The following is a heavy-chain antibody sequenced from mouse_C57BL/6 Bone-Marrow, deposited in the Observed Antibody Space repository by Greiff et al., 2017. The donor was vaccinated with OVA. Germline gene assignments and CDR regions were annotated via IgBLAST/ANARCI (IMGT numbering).Heavy chain of an antibody. J-gene: IGHJ4*01. CDR1: GYPFTNYW. V-gene: IGHV1-63*01. CDR3: VSIYYYGSSYDYYAIDY. Sequence: VKLQQSGAELVRPGPSVKMSCKASGYPFTNYWFGWAKQRPGPGLEWFGDIYPGGGCTNYNEKFKSKATLTVDTSSSTAYMQLSSLTSEDSAVYYCVSIYYYGSSYDYYAIDYWGQGTSVTVSS. D-gene: IGHD1-1*01. CDR2: IYPGGGCT.